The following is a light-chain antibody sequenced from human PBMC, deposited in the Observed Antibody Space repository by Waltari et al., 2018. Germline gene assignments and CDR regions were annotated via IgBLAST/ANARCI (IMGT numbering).Light chain of an antibody. J-gene: IGKJ3*01. CDR2: QVS. Sequence: DVVMTQSPLSLSITPGQPASIYCRSSQNLVHGNGNTYLAWYHQKPGQPPRLLIYQVSNRYSGVPDRFSGSGTGTDFTLKISRVEAEDVGVYYCGQGAHLPFTFGPGTKLDIK. CDR3: GQGAHLPFT. CDR1: QNLVHGNGNTY. V-gene: IGKV2-30*02.